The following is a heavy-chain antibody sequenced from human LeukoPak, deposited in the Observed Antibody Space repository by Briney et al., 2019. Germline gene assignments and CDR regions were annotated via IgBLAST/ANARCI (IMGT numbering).Heavy chain of an antibody. CDR2: ISGSGGSI. CDR3: ARGDILSVYFDY. CDR1: GFTFSSYA. V-gene: IGHV3-23*01. Sequence: PGGSLRLSCAASGFTFSSYAMSWVRQAPGKGLEWVAAISGSGGSIYYAGSVKGRFTISRDNSKNTLYLQMNSLRAEDTAVYYCARGDILSVYFDYWGQGTLVTVSS. D-gene: IGHD3-9*01. J-gene: IGHJ4*02.